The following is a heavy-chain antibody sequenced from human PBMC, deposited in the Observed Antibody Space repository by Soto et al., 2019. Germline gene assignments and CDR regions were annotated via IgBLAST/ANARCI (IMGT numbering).Heavy chain of an antibody. CDR3: ARDRDIVVVPAAISNYYYGMDV. Sequence: ASVKVSCKASGYTFTSYGISWVRQAPGQGLEWMGWISAYNGNTNYAQKLQGRVTMTTDTSTSTAYMELRSLRSDDTAVYYCARDRDIVVVPAAISNYYYGMDVWGQGATVTVSS. CDR1: GYTFTSYG. V-gene: IGHV1-18*04. J-gene: IGHJ6*02. D-gene: IGHD2-2*02. CDR2: ISAYNGNT.